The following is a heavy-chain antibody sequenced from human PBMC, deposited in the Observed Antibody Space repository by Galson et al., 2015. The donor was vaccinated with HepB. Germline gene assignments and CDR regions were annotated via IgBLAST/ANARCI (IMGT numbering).Heavy chain of an antibody. CDR2: IIPIFGIA. V-gene: IGHV1-69*01. CDR3: ASDIVATTDAFDI. J-gene: IGHJ3*02. Sequence: QAPGQGLEWMGGIIPIFGIANYAQKFQGRVTITADESTSTAYMELSSLRSEDTAVYYCASDIVATTDAFDIWGQGTMVTVSS. D-gene: IGHD5-12*01.